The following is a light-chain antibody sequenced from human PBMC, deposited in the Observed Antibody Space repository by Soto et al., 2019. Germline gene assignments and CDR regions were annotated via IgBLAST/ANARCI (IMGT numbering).Light chain of an antibody. CDR1: QSVSSY. CDR3: QQRSNWHRT. Sequence: EIVLTQSPATLSLSPGERATLSCRASQSVSSYLAWYQQKPGQAPRLLIYDASNRATGIPARFSGSGPGTDLTLTISSLEPEDFAVYYCQQRSNWHRTFGQGTKLEIK. CDR2: DAS. V-gene: IGKV3D-11*02. J-gene: IGKJ2*01.